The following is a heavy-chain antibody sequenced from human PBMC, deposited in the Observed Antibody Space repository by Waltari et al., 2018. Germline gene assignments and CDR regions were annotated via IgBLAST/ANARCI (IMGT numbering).Heavy chain of an antibody. J-gene: IGHJ4*02. Sequence: QVQLVESGGGVVQPGGSLRLSCAASGFTFSSYGMHWVRQPPGKGLEWIGEIYHSGSTNYNPSLKSRVTISVDKSKNQFSLKLSSVTAADTAVYYCARATISRIVDYWGQGTLVTVSS. CDR1: GFTFSSYG. V-gene: IGHV4-4*02. CDR3: ARATISRIVDY. D-gene: IGHD3-3*02. CDR2: IYHSGST.